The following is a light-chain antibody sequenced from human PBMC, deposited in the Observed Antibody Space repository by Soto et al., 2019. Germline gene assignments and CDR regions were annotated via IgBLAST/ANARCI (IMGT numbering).Light chain of an antibody. CDR2: EGS. J-gene: IGLJ3*02. CDR1: SSDVGSYNL. Sequence: QSALTQPASVSGSPGQSITISCTGTSSDVGSYNLVSWYQQHPGKAPKLMIYEGSKRPSGVSNRFSGSKSGNTASLTISGLQAEDEADYYCSSYTSSNFWVFGEGTKLNVL. CDR3: SSYTSSNFWV. V-gene: IGLV2-14*02.